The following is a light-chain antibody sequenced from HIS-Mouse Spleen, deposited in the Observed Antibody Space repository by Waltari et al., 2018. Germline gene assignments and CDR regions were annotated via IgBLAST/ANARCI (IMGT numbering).Light chain of an antibody. CDR3: SSYTSSSTLV. V-gene: IGLV2-14*03. CDR2: DVS. Sequence: SALTQPASVSGSPGPSITISCPGTSSDGGGYNYVSWYQQHPGKAPKLMIYDVSNRPSGVSNRFSGSKSGNTASLTISGLQAEDEADYYCSSYTSSSTLVFGGGTKLTVL. CDR1: SSDGGGYNY. J-gene: IGLJ2*01.